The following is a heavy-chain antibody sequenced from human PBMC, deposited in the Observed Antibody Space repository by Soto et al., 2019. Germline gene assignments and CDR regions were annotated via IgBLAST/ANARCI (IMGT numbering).Heavy chain of an antibody. CDR3: ANETGATPDS. J-gene: IGHJ4*02. Sequence: LVESGGALVKPGGSLRLSCAASGFIFRDWFMSWIRQAPGKGLEWISYISKDSGRATRYADSVKGRFTISRDNAKTSLFLQMTTLPARAPPLFSGANETGATPDSWGQGTLVTVSS. D-gene: IGHD5-12*01. CDR1: GFIFRDWF. V-gene: IGHV3-11*01. CDR2: ISKDSGRAT.